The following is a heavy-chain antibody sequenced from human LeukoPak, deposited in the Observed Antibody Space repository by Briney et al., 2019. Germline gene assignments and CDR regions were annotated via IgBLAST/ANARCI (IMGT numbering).Heavy chain of an antibody. Sequence: GGSLRLSCAASGFTFSNYAMSWVRQAPGKGLEWVSDIRRSGTSTHYAGSVKGRFTISRDNSKNTLYLQMNSLRAEDTAVYYCAKSAGSGKFGPFDVWGQGTMVTVSS. J-gene: IGHJ3*01. V-gene: IGHV3-23*01. CDR3: AKSAGSGKFGPFDV. CDR2: IRRSGTST. CDR1: GFTFSNYA. D-gene: IGHD3-10*01.